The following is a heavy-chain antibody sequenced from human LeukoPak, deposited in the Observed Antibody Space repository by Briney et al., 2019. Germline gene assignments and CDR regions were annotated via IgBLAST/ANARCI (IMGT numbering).Heavy chain of an antibody. CDR3: ADFGSGSYIFNY. V-gene: IGHV3-23*01. Sequence: GGPLPLSYAASGFPFSSYAKCWLGQGRGEAAEWCATIGHPSGVWSAGSEMGRFTISRDNSKSMLYLHMNSLSGEDTALYYCADFGSGSYIFNYWGQGSLVTVSS. D-gene: IGHD3-10*01. CDR1: GFPFSSYA. CDR2: IGHPSGV. J-gene: IGHJ4*02.